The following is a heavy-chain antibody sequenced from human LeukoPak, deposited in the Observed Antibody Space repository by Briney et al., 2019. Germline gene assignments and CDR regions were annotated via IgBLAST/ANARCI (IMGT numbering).Heavy chain of an antibody. Sequence: PSETLSLTCTVSGGSISTITYYWGWIRQPPGKGLEWVANIKQDGSEKYYVDSVKGRFTISRDNAKNSLFLQMNSLRAEDTAVYYCARDSPPDYWGQGTLVTVSS. V-gene: IGHV3-7*01. J-gene: IGHJ4*02. CDR3: ARDSPPDY. CDR2: IKQDGSEK. CDR1: GGSISTITYY.